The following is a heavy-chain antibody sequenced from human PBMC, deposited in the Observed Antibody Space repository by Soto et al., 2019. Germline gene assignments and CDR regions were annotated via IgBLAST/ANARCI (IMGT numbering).Heavy chain of an antibody. CDR2: INPDGSST. J-gene: IGHJ6*02. CDR3: AKVRTTGTNSGMDV. V-gene: IGHV3-74*01. D-gene: IGHD4-4*01. CDR1: GFTFSSYW. Sequence: EVQLVESGGGLVQPGGSLRLSCAASGFTFSSYWMHWVRQAPGEGLMWVSRINPDGSSTSYADSVKGRFTISRDNAKNTHYVQMNSLGVEDYAVYHCAKVRTTGTNSGMDVWGQGTTVTVSS.